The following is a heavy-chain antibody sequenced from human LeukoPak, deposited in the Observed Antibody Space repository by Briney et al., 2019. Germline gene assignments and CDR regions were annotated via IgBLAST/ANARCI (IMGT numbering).Heavy chain of an antibody. Sequence: PGRSLRLSCAASGFTFSSYAMHWVRQAPGKGLEWVAVISYDGSNKYYADSVKGRFTISRDNSKNTLYLQMNSLRAEDTAVYYCARDVMSDFDYWGQGTLVTVSS. V-gene: IGHV3-30*04. CDR2: ISYDGSNK. J-gene: IGHJ4*02. D-gene: IGHD2/OR15-2a*01. CDR1: GFTFSSYA. CDR3: ARDVMSDFDY.